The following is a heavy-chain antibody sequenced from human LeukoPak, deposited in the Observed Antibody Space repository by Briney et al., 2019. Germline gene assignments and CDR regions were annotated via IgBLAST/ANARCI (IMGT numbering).Heavy chain of an antibody. CDR3: ARDFTVLSGYVKH. CDR2: ISTSGSTT. CDR1: GFTFSDLY. J-gene: IGHJ1*01. V-gene: IGHV3-11*01. Sequence: PGGSLRLSCAASGFTFSDLYMSWIRQAPGKGLEWISYISTSGSTTYYADSVKGRFTISRDNAKNSLYLQMNSLRAEDTAVYYCARDFTVLSGYVKHWGQGTLVTVSS. D-gene: IGHD5-12*01.